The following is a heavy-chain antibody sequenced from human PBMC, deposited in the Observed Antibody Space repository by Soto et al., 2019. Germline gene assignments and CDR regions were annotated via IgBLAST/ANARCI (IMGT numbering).Heavy chain of an antibody. CDR1: GGSFSGYY. CDR2: INHSGST. J-gene: IGHJ4*02. CDR3: ARGPPLWFGELYKPFDY. V-gene: IGHV4-34*01. D-gene: IGHD3-10*01. Sequence: QVQLQQWGAGLLKPSETLSLTCAVYGGSFSGYYWSWIRQPPGKGLEWIGEINHSGSTNYNPSLKSRVTISVDTSKNQFSLKLSSVTAADTAVYYCARGPPLWFGELYKPFDYWGQGTLVTVSS.